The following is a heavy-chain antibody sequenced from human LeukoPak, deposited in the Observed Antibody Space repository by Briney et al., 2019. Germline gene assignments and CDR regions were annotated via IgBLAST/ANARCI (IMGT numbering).Heavy chain of an antibody. D-gene: IGHD3-3*01. V-gene: IGHV4-34*01. Sequence: PSETLSLTCAVYGGSFSGYYWSWIRQPPGKGLEWIGEINHSGSTNYNPSLKSRVTISVDTSKNQFSLKPSSVTAAETAVYYCARYDFWSGYMSYWGQGTLVTVSS. J-gene: IGHJ4*02. CDR2: INHSGST. CDR1: GGSFSGYY. CDR3: ARYDFWSGYMSY.